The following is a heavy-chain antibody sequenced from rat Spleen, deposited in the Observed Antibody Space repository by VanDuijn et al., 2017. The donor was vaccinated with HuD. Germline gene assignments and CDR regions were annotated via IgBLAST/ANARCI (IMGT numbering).Heavy chain of an antibody. V-gene: IGHV5-25*01. CDR3: ARQDTSGYSNWFAY. D-gene: IGHD4-3*01. CDR1: GFTYSNYV. J-gene: IGHJ3*01. Sequence: EVQLVESGGGLVQPGRSLKLSCAASGFTYSNYVMAWVRQAPTKGLEWVASISTGGGNTYYRDSVKGRFTVSRDNSKSTLYLQVDSLRSEDTATYYCARQDTSGYSNWFAYWGQGTLVTVSS. CDR2: ISTGGGNT.